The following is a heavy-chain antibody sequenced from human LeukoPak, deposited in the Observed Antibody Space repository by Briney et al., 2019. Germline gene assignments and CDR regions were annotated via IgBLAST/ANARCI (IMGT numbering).Heavy chain of an antibody. CDR1: VYTFITYG. D-gene: IGHD6-19*01. Sequence: ASVKVSCKPSVYTFITYGISWVRQAPGQGLEWMGWISGYNYHTDYARKFQGRLTVTTDTSTKTAYMELRNLRSDDTAVYYCARDSQIAVAVEGWLDPWGQGTLVTVSS. V-gene: IGHV1-18*01. CDR3: ARDSQIAVAVEGWLDP. J-gene: IGHJ5*02. CDR2: ISGYNYHT.